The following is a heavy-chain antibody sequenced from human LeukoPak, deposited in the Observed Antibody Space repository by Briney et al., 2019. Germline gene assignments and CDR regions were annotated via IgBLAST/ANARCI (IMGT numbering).Heavy chain of an antibody. Sequence: SQTLSLTCSVSDDPFISTSYYWGWIRQAPGRGLEWIGSISYRGITYYSQSLKSRVTMSVDTSKKQFSVGLTSVTAADTAVYYCARHYDFWSASFRGLFDQRGRGILVSVSS. CDR1: DDPFISTSYY. CDR2: ISYRGIT. V-gene: IGHV4-39*01. D-gene: IGHD3-3*01. J-gene: IGHJ4*01. CDR3: ARHYDFWSASFRGLFDQ.